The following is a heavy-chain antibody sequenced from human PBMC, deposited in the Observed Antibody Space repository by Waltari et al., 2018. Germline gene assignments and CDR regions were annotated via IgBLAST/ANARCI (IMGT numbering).Heavy chain of an antibody. V-gene: IGHV3-66*02. J-gene: IGHJ4*02. Sequence: EVQLVESGGGLVQPGGSLRLSCAVSGFNVSRKYMSWVRQAPGKGLEWISVIYSGDTTYDADSVRGRFTLSRDNSKNTFFLQMDSLRVEDTAIYYCAREKPTSDDFWSGREYYFDYWGQGTLVTVSS. D-gene: IGHD3-3*01. CDR2: IYSGDTT. CDR1: GFNVSRKY. CDR3: AREKPTSDDFWSGREYYFDY.